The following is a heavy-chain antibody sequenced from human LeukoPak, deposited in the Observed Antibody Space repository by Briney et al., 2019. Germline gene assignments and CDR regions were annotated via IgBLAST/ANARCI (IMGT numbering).Heavy chain of an antibody. D-gene: IGHD1-26*01. CDR3: AKGRGSYFFEQTDDY. CDR2: IKQDETEK. Sequence: GGSLRLSCTASGFTFSNFWMGWVRQAPGKGLEWVANIKQDETEKFYLGSVKGRFTISRDNAKNTLYLQMNSLRAEDTAVYYCAKGRGSYFFEQTDDYWGQGTLVTVSS. CDR1: GFTFSNFW. V-gene: IGHV3-7*03. J-gene: IGHJ4*02.